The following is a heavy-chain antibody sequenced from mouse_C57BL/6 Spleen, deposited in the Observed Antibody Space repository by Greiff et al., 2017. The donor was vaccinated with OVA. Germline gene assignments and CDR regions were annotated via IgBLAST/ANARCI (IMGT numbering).Heavy chain of an antibody. CDR3: ATVYYYGSSYVWFAY. D-gene: IGHD1-1*01. Sequence: EVQLQQSGPELVKPGASVKIPCKASGYTFTDYNMDWVKQSHGKSLEWIGDINPNNGGTIYNQKFKGKATLTVDKSSSTAYMALRSLTSEDTAVYYCATVYYYGSSYVWFAYWGQGTLVTVSA. J-gene: IGHJ3*01. CDR1: GYTFTDYN. CDR2: INPNNGGT. V-gene: IGHV1-18*01.